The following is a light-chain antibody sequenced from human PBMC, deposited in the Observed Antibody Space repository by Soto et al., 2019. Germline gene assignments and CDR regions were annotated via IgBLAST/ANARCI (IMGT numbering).Light chain of an antibody. Sequence: QSALTQPASVSGSPGQSITISCTGISSDVGGYNYVSWYQQHPGKAPKLMIYDVSNRPSGVSNRFSGSKSDNTASLTISGLQAEDEAVYYCSSYTSTSTIFGGGTQLTVL. CDR1: SSDVGGYNY. CDR3: SSYTSTSTI. V-gene: IGLV2-14*01. J-gene: IGLJ2*01. CDR2: DVS.